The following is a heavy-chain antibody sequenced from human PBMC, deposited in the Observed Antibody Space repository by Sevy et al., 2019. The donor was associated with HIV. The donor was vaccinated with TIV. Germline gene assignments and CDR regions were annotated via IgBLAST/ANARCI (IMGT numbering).Heavy chain of an antibody. D-gene: IGHD2-15*01. CDR1: GFSFSWYW. V-gene: IGHV3-7*01. CDR2: IKPDGSEK. Sequence: GGSLRLSCAASGFSFSWYWMSWVRQTPEKGLEWVANIKPDGSEKNYVDSVKGRFTVSRDNAKNSLYLQMNSLRVEDTAVYYCASKGGWRPNDDFDTWGQGTMVTVSS. J-gene: IGHJ3*02. CDR3: ASKGGWRPNDDFDT.